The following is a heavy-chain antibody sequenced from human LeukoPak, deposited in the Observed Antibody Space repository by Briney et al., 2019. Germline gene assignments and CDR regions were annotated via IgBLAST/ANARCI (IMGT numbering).Heavy chain of an antibody. V-gene: IGHV3-21*01. J-gene: IGHJ4*02. CDR2: INSRSNYI. Sequence: GGSLRLSCAASGFTFSSYAMNWVRQAPGKGLEWVSSINSRSNYIYYADSVKGSFTISRDNTKNSLYLQMNSLRAEDTAVYYCARDEGSSSWYGGLDYWGQGALVTVSS. D-gene: IGHD6-13*01. CDR1: GFTFSSYA. CDR3: ARDEGSSSWYGGLDY.